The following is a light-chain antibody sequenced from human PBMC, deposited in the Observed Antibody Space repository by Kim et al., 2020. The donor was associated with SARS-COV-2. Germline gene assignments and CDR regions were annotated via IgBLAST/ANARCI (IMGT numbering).Light chain of an antibody. CDR2: LEGSGSY. V-gene: IGLV4-60*03. Sequence: GSSVKLTCALSSGHSSYIIAWHQQQPGKAPRYLMKLEGSGSYNKGSGVPDRFSVSSSGADRYLTISNLLSEDEADYYCETWDTHWVFGGGTQLTFL. CDR1: SGHSSYI. CDR3: ETWDTHWV. J-gene: IGLJ3*02.